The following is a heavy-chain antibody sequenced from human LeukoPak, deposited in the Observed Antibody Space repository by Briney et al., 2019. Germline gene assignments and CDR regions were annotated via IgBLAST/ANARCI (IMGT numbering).Heavy chain of an antibody. CDR2: ISGSGTIM. V-gene: IGHV3-11*04. CDR1: GFTFSDYY. J-gene: IGHJ4*02. CDR3: ARDRALFDY. Sequence: GGSLRLSCAASGFTFSDYYMSWIRQAPGKGLEWVSYISGSGTIMYYADSVKGRFTISRDNAKNSLYLQMNSLRAEDTAVYYCARDRALFDYWGQGTLVTVSS.